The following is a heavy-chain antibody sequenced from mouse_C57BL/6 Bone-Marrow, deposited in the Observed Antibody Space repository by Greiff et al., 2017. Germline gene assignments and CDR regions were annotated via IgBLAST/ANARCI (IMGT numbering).Heavy chain of an antibody. J-gene: IGHJ2*01. D-gene: IGHD1-1*01. CDR3: TTPATYYFDY. V-gene: IGHV14-4*01. CDR1: GFNIKDDY. CDR2: IDPENGDT. Sequence: EVQLQQSGAELVRPGASVKLSCTASGFNIKDDYMHWVKQRPEQGLEWIGWIDPENGDTEYASKFQGKATITADTSSNTAYLKLSSLTSEDTAVYYCTTPATYYFDYWGQGTTLTGSS.